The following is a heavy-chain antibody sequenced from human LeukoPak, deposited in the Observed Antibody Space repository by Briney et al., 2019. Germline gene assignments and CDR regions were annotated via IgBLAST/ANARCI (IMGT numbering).Heavy chain of an antibody. J-gene: IGHJ3*02. CDR1: GYTFTGYY. V-gene: IGHV1-2*02. CDR3: ARDSDYVWGSYRYSGFDI. D-gene: IGHD3-16*02. CDR2: INPKSGGT. Sequence: ASVKVSFKASGYTFTGYYMHWVRHAPGQGLEWMGWINPKSGGTKYAQKFHGRVTMTRYTAISTDSLDLNRLRSDDTAVYYCARDSDYVWGSYRYSGFDIWGQGTMVTVSS.